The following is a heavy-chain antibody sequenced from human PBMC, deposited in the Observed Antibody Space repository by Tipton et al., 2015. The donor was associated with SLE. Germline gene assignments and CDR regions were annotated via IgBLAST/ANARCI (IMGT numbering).Heavy chain of an antibody. J-gene: IGHJ5*02. V-gene: IGHV4-59*12. CDR2: GFYSGSI. CDR1: GGSITTFY. CDR3: ARQHSGGATDT. D-gene: IGHD1-26*01. Sequence: LRLSCTVSGGSITTFYWHWIRQPPGKGLEWIGYGFYSGSIDYNPSLRSRVTISRDTSKNQFSLNVNSATAADTAVYYCARQHSGGATDTWGQGTLVTVSS.